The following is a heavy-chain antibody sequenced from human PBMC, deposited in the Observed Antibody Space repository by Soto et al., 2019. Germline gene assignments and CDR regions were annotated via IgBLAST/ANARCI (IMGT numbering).Heavy chain of an antibody. D-gene: IGHD4-17*01. Sequence: ASVKVSCKASGYTFTSYGISWVRQAPGQGLERMGWISAYNGNTNYAQKLQGRVTMTTDTSTSTAYMELRSLRSDDTAVFYCARVVTTVTTLYYYYGMDVWGQGTTVTVSS. CDR3: ARVVTTVTTLYYYYGMDV. V-gene: IGHV1-18*01. J-gene: IGHJ6*02. CDR1: GYTFTSYG. CDR2: ISAYNGNT.